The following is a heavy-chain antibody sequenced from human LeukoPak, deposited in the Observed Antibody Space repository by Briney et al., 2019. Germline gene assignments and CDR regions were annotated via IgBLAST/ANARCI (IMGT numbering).Heavy chain of an antibody. CDR3: ATDLRSQRAFEI. Sequence: QPGGSLRLSCAASGFTFSSYAMSWVRQAPGKGLGWVSLIGGSSSSTYYADSVKGRFTISRDNSKNTLYLQMNSLRAEDTAVYYCATDLRSQRAFEIWGQGTMVTVSS. CDR2: IGGSSSST. J-gene: IGHJ3*02. V-gene: IGHV3-23*01. CDR1: GFTFSSYA.